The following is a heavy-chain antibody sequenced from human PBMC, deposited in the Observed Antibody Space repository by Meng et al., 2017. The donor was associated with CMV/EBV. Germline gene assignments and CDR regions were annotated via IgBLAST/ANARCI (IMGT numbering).Heavy chain of an antibody. CDR2: IYTSGST. D-gene: IGHD4-17*01. J-gene: IGHJ4*02. Sequence: HVQVPDAVPGLVKPSETLSLPCTVSGGSNSSYYWSWTRQPAGKGLEWIGRIYTSGSTNYNPSLKSRVTMSVDTSKNQFSLKLSSVTAADTAVYYCARGPEVDYGDYVGLDYWGQGTLVTVSS. CDR3: ARGPEVDYGDYVGLDY. CDR1: GGSNSSYY. V-gene: IGHV4-4*07.